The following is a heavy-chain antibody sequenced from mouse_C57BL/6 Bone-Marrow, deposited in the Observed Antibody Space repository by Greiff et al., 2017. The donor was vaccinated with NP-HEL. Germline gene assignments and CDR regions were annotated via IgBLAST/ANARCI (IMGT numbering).Heavy chain of an antibody. Sequence: EVKLMESGGGLVKPGGSLKLSCAASGFTFSDYGMHWVRQAPEKGLEWVAYISSGSSTIYYAATVKGRFTISRDNAKNTLFLQMTSLRSEDTAMYYCAKTNLFAYWGQGTLVTVSA. CDR1: GFTFSDYG. V-gene: IGHV5-17*01. D-gene: IGHD1-3*01. CDR2: ISSGSSTI. J-gene: IGHJ3*01. CDR3: AKTNLFAY.